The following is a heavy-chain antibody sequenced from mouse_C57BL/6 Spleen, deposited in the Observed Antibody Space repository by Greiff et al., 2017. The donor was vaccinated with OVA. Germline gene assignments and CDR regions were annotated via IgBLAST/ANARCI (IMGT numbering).Heavy chain of an antibody. CDR3: TREGRGFYYYAMDY. V-gene: IGHV1-15*01. CDR1: GYTFTDYE. J-gene: IGHJ4*01. CDR2: IDPETGGT. Sequence: QVQLQQSGAELVRPGASVTLSCKASGYTFTDYEMHWVKQTPVHGLEWIGAIDPETGGTAYNQKFKGKAILTADQSSSTAYMELRSLTSEDSAVYYCTREGRGFYYYAMDYWGQGTSVTVSS. D-gene: IGHD1-1*02.